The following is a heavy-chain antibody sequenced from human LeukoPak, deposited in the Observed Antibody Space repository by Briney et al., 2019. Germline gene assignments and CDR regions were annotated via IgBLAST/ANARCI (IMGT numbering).Heavy chain of an antibody. J-gene: IGHJ5*02. Sequence: PSETLSLTCTVSGGSISSSSYYWGWIRQPPGKGLEWIGSIYYSGSTYYNPSLKSRVTISVDTSKNQFSLKLSSVTAADTAVYYCARAATWRERGWFDPWGQGTLVTVSS. CDR1: GGSISSSSYY. CDR3: ARAATWRERGWFDP. D-gene: IGHD1-26*01. V-gene: IGHV4-39*07. CDR2: IYYSGST.